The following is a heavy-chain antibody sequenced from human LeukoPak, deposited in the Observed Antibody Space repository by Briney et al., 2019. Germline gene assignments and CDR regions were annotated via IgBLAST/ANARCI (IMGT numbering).Heavy chain of an antibody. CDR3: ATGYYDFWGFDP. J-gene: IGHJ5*02. Sequence: SETLSLTCTVSGGSISSSSYYWGWIRQPPGKGLEWIGCFYYSGSTYYNPSLKSRVTISVDTSKNHFSLKLGSVTAADTAVYYCATGYYDFWGFDPWGRGTLVTVSS. D-gene: IGHD3-3*01. CDR1: GGSISSSSYY. CDR2: FYYSGST. V-gene: IGHV4-39*02.